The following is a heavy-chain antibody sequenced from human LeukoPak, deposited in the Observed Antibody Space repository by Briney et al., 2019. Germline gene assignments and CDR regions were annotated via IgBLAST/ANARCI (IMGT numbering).Heavy chain of an antibody. D-gene: IGHD4-17*01. CDR3: ASDIYGDYDY. V-gene: IGHV3-30-3*01. J-gene: IGHJ4*02. CDR1: GFSFRDFW. CDR2: ISYDGSNR. Sequence: GGSLRLSCAASGFSFRDFWMNWIRQAPGKGLEWVAVISYDGSNRYYADSVKGRFTISRDNSKNTLCLQMNSLRAEDTAVYYCASDIYGDYDYWGQGTLVTVSS.